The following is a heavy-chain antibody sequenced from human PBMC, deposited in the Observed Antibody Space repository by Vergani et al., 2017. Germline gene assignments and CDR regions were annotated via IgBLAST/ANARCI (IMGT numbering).Heavy chain of an antibody. J-gene: IGHJ4*02. V-gene: IGHV3-30*02. CDR1: GFTFSSYG. Sequence: QVQLVESGGGVVQPGGSLRLSCAASGFTFSSYGMHWVRQAPGKGLEWVAFIRYDGSNKYYADSVKGRFTISRDNSKNTLYLQMNSLRAEDTAVYYCAKGSSSTKRGAFDYWGQGTLVTVSS. CDR3: AKGSSSTKRGAFDY. CDR2: IRYDGSNK. D-gene: IGHD6-6*01.